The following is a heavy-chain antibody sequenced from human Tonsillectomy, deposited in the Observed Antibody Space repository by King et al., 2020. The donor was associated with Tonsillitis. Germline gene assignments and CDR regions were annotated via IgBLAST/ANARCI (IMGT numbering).Heavy chain of an antibody. CDR2: ISGSGGST. V-gene: IGHV3-23*04. D-gene: IGHD3-10*01. Sequence: VQLVESGGGLVQPGGSLRLSCAASGFTFSSYAMSWVRQAPGKGLEWVSGISGSGGSTYYADSVKGRFNISRENSKNTLYLKMNSLGAEDTAVYYCAEDFDYYVSGSYVDYWGQGTLVTVSS. CDR1: GFTFSSYA. CDR3: AEDFDYYVSGSYVDY. J-gene: IGHJ4*02.